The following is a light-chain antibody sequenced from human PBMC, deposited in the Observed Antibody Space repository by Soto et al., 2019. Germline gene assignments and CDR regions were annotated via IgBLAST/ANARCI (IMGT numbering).Light chain of an antibody. V-gene: IGLV2-23*02. CDR3: CSYAGSRGV. CDR1: SSDVGSYNL. J-gene: IGLJ3*02. Sequence: QSVLTQPASVSGSPGQSITISCTGTSSDVGSYNLVSWYQQHPGKAPKLLIYEVSKRPSGISTRFSGSKSGNTASLTISGVQAEDEADYYCCSYAGSRGVLGGGTKLTVL. CDR2: EVS.